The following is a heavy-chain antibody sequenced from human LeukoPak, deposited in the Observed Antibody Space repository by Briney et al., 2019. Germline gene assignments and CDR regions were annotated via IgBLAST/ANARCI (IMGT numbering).Heavy chain of an antibody. CDR3: AKGGVYGDYYFDY. CDR2: ISGSGGST. D-gene: IGHD4-17*01. CDR1: GFTFSSYA. J-gene: IGHJ4*02. V-gene: IGHV3-23*01. Sequence: GGSLRLSCAASGFTFSSYAMSWVRQAPGKGLERVSAISGSGGSTYYADSVKGRFTISGDNSKNTVYLQMNSLRAEDTALYYCAKGGVYGDYYFDYWGQGTLVTVSS.